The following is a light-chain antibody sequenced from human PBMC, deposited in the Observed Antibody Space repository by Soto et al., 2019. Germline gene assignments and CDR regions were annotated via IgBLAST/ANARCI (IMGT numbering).Light chain of an antibody. Sequence: QSALTQPASVSGSPGQSITISCTGTSSDVGSYNLVSRYQQHPGKAPKLMIYEGSKRPSGVSNRFSGSKSGNTASLTISGLQAEDEADYYCCSYAGSFYVFGTETKVTV. V-gene: IGLV2-23*01. CDR1: SSDVGSYNL. J-gene: IGLJ1*01. CDR2: EGS. CDR3: CSYAGSFYV.